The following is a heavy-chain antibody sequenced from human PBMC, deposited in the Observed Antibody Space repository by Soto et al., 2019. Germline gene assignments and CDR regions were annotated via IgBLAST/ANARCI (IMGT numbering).Heavy chain of an antibody. CDR2: ISYEGKQT. Sequence: GGSLRLSCGAPGVTFKDYGMHWVRQAPGKGLEWVAVISYEGKQTYYADSVRGRFTISKDKSKRTLFLQMNSLRVDDTAVYYCARDGWGSNWYFDLWGRGTLVTSPQ. CDR3: ARDGWGSNWYFDL. CDR1: GVTFKDYG. J-gene: IGHJ2*01. V-gene: IGHV3-30*03. D-gene: IGHD3-16*01.